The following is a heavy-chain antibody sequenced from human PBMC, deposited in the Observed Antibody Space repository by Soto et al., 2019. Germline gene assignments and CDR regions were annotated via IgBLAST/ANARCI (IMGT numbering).Heavy chain of an antibody. CDR3: ARAVYSNHVY. D-gene: IGHD4-4*01. J-gene: IGHJ4*02. V-gene: IGHV4-31*03. Sequence: PSETLSLTCTVSGASISSGSYYWSWIRQLPGKGLEWIGYISNSGSTYYNPSLKSRVTISVDTSKNQFSLRVSSVTVAVTAVYYCARAVYSNHVYWGQGTLVTVSS. CDR1: GASISSGSYY. CDR2: ISNSGST.